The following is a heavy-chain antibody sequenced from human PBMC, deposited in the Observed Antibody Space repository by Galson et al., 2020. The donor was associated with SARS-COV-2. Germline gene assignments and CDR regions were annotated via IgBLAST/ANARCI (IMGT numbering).Heavy chain of an antibody. J-gene: IGHJ2*01. CDR3: ATNYGGNSEGCVAL. V-gene: IGHV3-74*01. CDR1: GFTFSHYW. D-gene: IGHD3-10*01. CDR2: IYPDGSST. Sequence: ALHGESLKTPCAASGFTFSHYWMHWVRQAPGKGLVWVSRIYPDGSSTNYADSVKGRFTISRDNAKNTLYLQMNSLEAEDTAVYYCATNYGGNSEGCVALWGRGTLVTVSS.